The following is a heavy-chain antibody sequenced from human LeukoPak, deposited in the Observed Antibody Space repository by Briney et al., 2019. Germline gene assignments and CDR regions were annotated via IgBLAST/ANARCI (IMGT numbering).Heavy chain of an antibody. D-gene: IGHD5-12*01. CDR2: IKQDGSEK. J-gene: IGHJ4*02. CDR3: VREGRVSGYDFDC. Sequence: GGSLRLSCAASGFTFSSYWMSWVRQAPGKGLEWVANIKQDGSEKYYVDSVKGRFTISRDNAKNTLYLQMNSLRVEDTAVYYCVREGRVSGYDFDCWGQGTLVTVSS. V-gene: IGHV3-7*01. CDR1: GFTFSSYW.